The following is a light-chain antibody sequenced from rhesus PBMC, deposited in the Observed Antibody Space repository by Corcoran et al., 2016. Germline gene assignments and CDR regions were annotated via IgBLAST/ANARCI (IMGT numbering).Light chain of an antibody. Sequence: DIQMTQSPSSLSASVGDKVTITCRASQDISTWLAWYQQKPGKAPKLLIYTASTLQTGVPSRFSGSGSGTDFTLTISSLQPEDFATYYCQPGYNTPLPFGPGTNLDVK. CDR1: QDISTW. J-gene: IGKJ3*01. CDR3: QPGYNTPLP. CDR2: TAS. V-gene: IGKV1-18*01.